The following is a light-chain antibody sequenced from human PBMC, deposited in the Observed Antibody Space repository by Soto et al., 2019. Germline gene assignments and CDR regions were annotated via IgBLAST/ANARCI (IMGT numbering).Light chain of an antibody. CDR3: QSYDSNLSGVV. J-gene: IGLJ2*01. V-gene: IGLV1-40*01. CDR1: SSNIGAGYD. Sequence: QSVLTQSPSVSGAPGQRVTISCTGSSSNIGAGYDVHWYQELPGTAPKLLIYGNNNRPSGVPDRFSGSKSGTSASLAITGLQAEDEADYYCQSYDSNLSGVVFGGGTKVTGL. CDR2: GNN.